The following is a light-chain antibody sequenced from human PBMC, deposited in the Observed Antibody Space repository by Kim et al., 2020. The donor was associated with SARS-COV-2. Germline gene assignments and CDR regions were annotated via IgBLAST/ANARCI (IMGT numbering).Light chain of an antibody. Sequence: RTATLTCTGNSNNIGDQGVAWLQQHQGHPPKLLSYRNNKRPSGIAERFSASRSGNAAFLTITGLQPEDEADYYCSAWDDSLKAWVFGGGTQLTVL. CDR3: SAWDDSLKAWV. CDR1: SNNIGDQG. CDR2: RNN. V-gene: IGLV10-54*04. J-gene: IGLJ3*02.